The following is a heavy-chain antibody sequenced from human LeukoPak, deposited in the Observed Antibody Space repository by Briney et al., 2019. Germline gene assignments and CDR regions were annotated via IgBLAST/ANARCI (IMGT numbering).Heavy chain of an antibody. D-gene: IGHD2-2*01. V-gene: IGHV3-30*02. Sequence: GGSLRLSCAASGFTFSSYGMHWVRQAPGKGLEWVAFMRYDGSNKYYADSVKGRFTISRDNSKNTLYLQMNSLRAEDTAVYYCAKLVVVPAAIVRGDYWGQGTLVTVSS. CDR2: MRYDGSNK. J-gene: IGHJ4*02. CDR3: AKLVVVPAAIVRGDY. CDR1: GFTFSSYG.